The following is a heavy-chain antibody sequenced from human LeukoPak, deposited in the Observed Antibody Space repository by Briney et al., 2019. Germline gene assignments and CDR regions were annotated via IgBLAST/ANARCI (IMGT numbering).Heavy chain of an antibody. CDR1: GGSFRGYY. CDR2: INHSGST. J-gene: IGHJ4*02. D-gene: IGHD4-23*01. Sequence: PSETLSLTCAVYGGSFRGYYWSWIRQPPGKGLEWIGEINHSGSTNYNPALKRRVTISVDTSKNQSSMKLSSVPGADTAVYYCARVGSLRVVDLWGQGILVTVS. CDR3: ARVGSLRVVDL. V-gene: IGHV4-34*01.